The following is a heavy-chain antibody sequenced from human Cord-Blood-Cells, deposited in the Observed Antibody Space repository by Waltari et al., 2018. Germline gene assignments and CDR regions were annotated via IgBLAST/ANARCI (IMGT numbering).Heavy chain of an antibody. CDR3: ARANSGYDYYYYYGMDV. V-gene: IGHV3-74*01. Sequence: EVQLVESGGGLVQPGGSLSLSCAASGFTFSSYWMHWVRQAPGKGLVWVSRINSDGSSTSYADSVKGRFTISRDNAKNTLYLQMNSLRAEDTAVYYCARANSGYDYYYYYGMDVWGQGTTVTVSS. D-gene: IGHD5-12*01. CDR1: GFTFSSYW. CDR2: INSDGSST. J-gene: IGHJ6*02.